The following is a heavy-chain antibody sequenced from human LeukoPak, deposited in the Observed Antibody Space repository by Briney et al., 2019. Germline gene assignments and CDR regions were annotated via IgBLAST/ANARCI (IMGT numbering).Heavy chain of an antibody. Sequence: ASVKVSCKASGYTFTGYYMHWVRQAPGQGLEWMGWINPNSGGTNYAQKFQGRVTMTRDTSISTAYMELSRLRSDDTAVYYCAIHGGYCSSTSCYGRYFDYWGQGTLVTDSS. V-gene: IGHV1-2*02. CDR2: INPNSGGT. J-gene: IGHJ4*02. D-gene: IGHD2-2*01. CDR1: GYTFTGYY. CDR3: AIHGGYCSSTSCYGRYFDY.